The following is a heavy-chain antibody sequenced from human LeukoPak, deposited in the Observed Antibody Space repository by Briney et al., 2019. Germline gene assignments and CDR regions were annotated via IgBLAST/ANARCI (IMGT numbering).Heavy chain of an antibody. CDR3: ARPYGSGMQFEY. J-gene: IGHJ4*02. CDR2: VYPGDSDT. D-gene: IGHD3-10*01. CDR1: GYSFTSYW. V-gene: IGHV5-51*01. Sequence: PGESLKISRRGSGYSFTSYWVARLRQMPGKGPEWMGIVYPGDSDTRYSPSFQGHVTISADKSISTAYLQWNSLQASDTAMYYCARPYGSGMQFEYWGQGTLVTVSS.